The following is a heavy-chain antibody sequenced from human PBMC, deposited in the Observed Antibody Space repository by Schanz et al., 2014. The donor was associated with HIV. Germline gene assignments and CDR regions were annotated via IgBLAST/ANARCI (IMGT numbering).Heavy chain of an antibody. D-gene: IGHD2-21*02. Sequence: DVQLLESGGGLVKPGGSLRLSCAASGFSLSGYGMNWVRQAPGKGLEWVSSISSTTTFLHYSDSVKGRFTISRDNANNSLSLQMDSLRGDDTAIYYCAKDVLSDDASGDDLIMEAWGQGTTVMVSS. V-gene: IGHV3-21*02. J-gene: IGHJ6*02. CDR2: ISSTTTFL. CDR1: GFSLSGYG. CDR3: AKDVLSDDASGDDLIMEA.